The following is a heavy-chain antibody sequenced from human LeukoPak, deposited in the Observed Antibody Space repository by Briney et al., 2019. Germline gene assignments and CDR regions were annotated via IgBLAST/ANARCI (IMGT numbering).Heavy chain of an antibody. D-gene: IGHD2-2*01. J-gene: IGHJ6*02. CDR2: ISGSGGST. CDR1: GFTFSSYA. V-gene: IGHV3-23*01. CDR3: ARDGASIVVVPAVYGMDV. Sequence: PGGSLRLSCAASGFTFSSYAMSWVRQAPGKGLEWVSAISGSGGSTYYADSVKGRFTISRDNSKSTLYLQMNSLRAEDTAVYYCARDGASIVVVPAVYGMDVWGQGTTVTVSS.